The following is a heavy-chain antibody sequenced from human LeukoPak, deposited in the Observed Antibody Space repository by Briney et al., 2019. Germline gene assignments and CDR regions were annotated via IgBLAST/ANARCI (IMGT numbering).Heavy chain of an antibody. D-gene: IGHD4-17*01. CDR1: GFTFSSYN. V-gene: IGHV3-48*02. CDR3: ARDMYYGDYEIDY. J-gene: IGHJ4*02. Sequence: GGSLRLSCATSGFTFSSYNMNWVRQAPGKGLEWVSYITSSSSTIYYADSVKGRFTISRDNAKNSLFLQMNSLRDEDTAVYYCARDMYYGDYEIDYWGQGTLVTVSS. CDR2: ITSSSSTI.